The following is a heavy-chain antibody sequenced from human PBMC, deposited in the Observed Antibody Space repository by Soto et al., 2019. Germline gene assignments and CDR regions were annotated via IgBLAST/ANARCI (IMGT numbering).Heavy chain of an antibody. D-gene: IGHD4-17*01. Sequence: EVQLVESGGGLVQPGGSLRLSCGASGFDFNNYWMHWVRQDPGKGLVWVSRINGDGSDTKYADSVKGRFTISRDNAKKTVYLQMNSLRDEDTAVYYCARDQTTGDWFDAWGQGTLVTVSS. CDR2: INGDGSDT. CDR1: GFDFNNYW. CDR3: ARDQTTGDWFDA. V-gene: IGHV3-74*03. J-gene: IGHJ5*02.